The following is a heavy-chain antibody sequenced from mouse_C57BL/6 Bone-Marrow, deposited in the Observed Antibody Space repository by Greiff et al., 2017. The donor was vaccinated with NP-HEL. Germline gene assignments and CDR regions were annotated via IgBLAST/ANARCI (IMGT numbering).Heavy chain of an antibody. D-gene: IGHD4-1*01. CDR3: AREGLGDYWYFDV. J-gene: IGHJ1*03. Sequence: VKLMESGAELARPGASVKLSCKASGYTFTSYGISWVKQRTGQGLEWIGEIYPRSGNTYYNEKFKGKATLTADKSSSTAYMELRSLTSEDSAVYFCAREGLGDYWYFDVWGTGTTVTVSS. CDR1: GYTFTSYG. CDR2: IYPRSGNT. V-gene: IGHV1-81*01.